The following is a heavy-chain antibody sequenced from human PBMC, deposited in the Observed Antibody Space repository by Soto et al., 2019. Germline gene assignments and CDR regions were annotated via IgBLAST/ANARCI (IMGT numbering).Heavy chain of an antibody. CDR3: AREQVGATTGFDY. J-gene: IGHJ4*02. CDR1: GGSISSYY. D-gene: IGHD1-26*01. V-gene: IGHV4-59*01. Sequence: SETLSLTCTVSGGSISSYYWSWIRQPPGKGLEWIGYIYYSGNTNYNPSLKTRVTISVDTSKNQFSLKLSSVTAADTAVYYCAREQVGATTGFDYRAQRALDTGSS. CDR2: IYYSGNT.